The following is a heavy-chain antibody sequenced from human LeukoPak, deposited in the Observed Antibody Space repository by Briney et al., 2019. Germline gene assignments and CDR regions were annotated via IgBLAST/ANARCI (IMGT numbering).Heavy chain of an antibody. CDR3: ANRDGYMRGAFDI. CDR2: ISSSGSTI. V-gene: IGHV3-48*03. J-gene: IGHJ3*02. Sequence: GGSLRLSXAASGFTFSSYEMNWVSQAPGKGLEWVSYISSSGSTIYYADSVKGRFTISRDNAKNSLYLQMNSLRAEDTAVYYCANRDGYMRGAFDIWGQGTMVTVSS. D-gene: IGHD5-24*01. CDR1: GFTFSSYE.